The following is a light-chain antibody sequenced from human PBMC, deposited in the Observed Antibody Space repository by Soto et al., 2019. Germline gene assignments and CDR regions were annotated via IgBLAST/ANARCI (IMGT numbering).Light chain of an antibody. CDR3: QQYNNWPLT. CDR2: GTS. J-gene: IGKJ4*01. V-gene: IGKV3-20*01. Sequence: DIVLTQSPGTLSLSPGDRATLSCRASQSDGSNYLAWYQQKPGQAPRLLIYGTSSRAAGIPDRFTGSGSGTDFTLTISSLQSEDFAVYYCQQYNNWPLTFGGGTKVDIK. CDR1: QSDGSNY.